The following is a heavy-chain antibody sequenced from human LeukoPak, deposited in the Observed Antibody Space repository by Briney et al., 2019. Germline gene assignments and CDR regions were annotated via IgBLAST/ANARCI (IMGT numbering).Heavy chain of an antibody. CDR3: TTTYYYDNSAYYCDY. D-gene: IGHD3-22*01. CDR2: IKPKTYGGTT. V-gene: IGHV3-15*01. CDR1: GFTFSNAW. Sequence: PAGSLRLSCAASGFTFSNAWMSWVRQAPGKGLQGVGHIKPKTYGGTTDYAAPVKGRFTISRDDSKNTLFLQMNSLKTEDTAVYYCTTTYYYDNSAYYCDYWGQGTLVTVSS. J-gene: IGHJ4*02.